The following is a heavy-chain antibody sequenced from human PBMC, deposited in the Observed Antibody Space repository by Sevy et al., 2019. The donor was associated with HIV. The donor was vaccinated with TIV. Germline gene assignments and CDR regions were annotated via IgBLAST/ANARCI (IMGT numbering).Heavy chain of an antibody. CDR1: GFIFSSFG. D-gene: IGHD6-19*01. CDR3: AKDYNTGWYGYYYGMDV. Sequence: GGSLRLSCAASGFIFSSFGMHWVRQAPGKGLEWVAFIHYKGSDNYYADAVKGRYTISRDNSKNTVYLQMSSLRAEDTAVYYCAKDYNTGWYGYYYGMDVRGQGTTVTVSS. CDR2: IHYKGSDN. V-gene: IGHV3-30*02. J-gene: IGHJ6*02.